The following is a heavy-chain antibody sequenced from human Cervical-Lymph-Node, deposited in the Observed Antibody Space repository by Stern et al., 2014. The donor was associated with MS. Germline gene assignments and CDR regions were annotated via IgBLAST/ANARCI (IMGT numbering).Heavy chain of an antibody. V-gene: IGHV2-5*02. CDR1: GFSLSTSGVG. D-gene: IGHD3-3*01. CDR3: AHWYDFLAWFDP. Sequence: QVTLKESGPTLVKPTQTLTLTCTFSGFSLSTSGVGVGWIRQPPGKALEWLALIYWDDDKRYSPSLKSRLTITKDTSKNQVVLTMTNMDPVDTATYYCAHWYDFLAWFDPWGQGTLVTVSS. J-gene: IGHJ5*02. CDR2: IYWDDDK.